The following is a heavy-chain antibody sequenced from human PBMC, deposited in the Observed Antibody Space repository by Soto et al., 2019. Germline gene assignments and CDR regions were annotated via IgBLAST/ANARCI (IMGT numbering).Heavy chain of an antibody. CDR3: ARGQEDIVVVPAAMFDL. CDR1: RGSFWFYY. D-gene: IGHD2-2*01. Sequence: HSYSPAITCALYRGSFWFYYWSWIRQPPGKGLEWIGEINHSGSTNYNPSLKSRVTISVDTSKNQFSLKLSSVTAADTAVYYCARGQEDIVVVPAAMFDLWGQGTLVTVSS. J-gene: IGHJ5*02. CDR2: INHSGST. V-gene: IGHV4-34*01.